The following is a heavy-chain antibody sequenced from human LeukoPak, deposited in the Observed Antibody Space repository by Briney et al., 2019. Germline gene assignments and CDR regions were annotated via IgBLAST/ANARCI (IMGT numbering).Heavy chain of an antibody. D-gene: IGHD3-16*02. V-gene: IGHV3-20*04. CDR3: ARDFTPTYDYVWGSYRYRPPDY. CDR1: GFTFSSYD. J-gene: IGHJ4*02. CDR2: INWNGGST. Sequence: GGSLRLSCAASGFTFSSYDMSWVRQAPGKGLEWVSGINWNGGSTGYADSVKGRFTISRDNAKNSLYLQMNSLRAEDTALYYCARDFTPTYDYVWGSYRYRPPDYWGQGTLVTVSS.